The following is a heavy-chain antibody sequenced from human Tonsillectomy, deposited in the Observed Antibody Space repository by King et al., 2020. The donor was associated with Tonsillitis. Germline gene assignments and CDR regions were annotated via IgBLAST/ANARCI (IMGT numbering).Heavy chain of an antibody. Sequence: VQLVESGGGVVLPGGCLRLSCAASGFTFSNYAMHWVRQAPGKGLEWVAFIAYDGRNKDHADSVKGRFIISRDNSKDTLFLEMNSLRVEDTAVYYCAKEGPAGATGATGFDPWGQGTLVTVSS. V-gene: IGHV3-30*02. D-gene: IGHD1-1*01. J-gene: IGHJ5*02. CDR1: GFTFSNYA. CDR2: IAYDGRNK. CDR3: AKEGPAGATGATGFDP.